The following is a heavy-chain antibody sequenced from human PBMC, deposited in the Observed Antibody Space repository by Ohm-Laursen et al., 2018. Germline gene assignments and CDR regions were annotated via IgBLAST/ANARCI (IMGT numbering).Heavy chain of an antibody. CDR2: IYWDDDK. Sequence: TQTLTLTCTFSGFSLSTSGVGVGWIRQPPGKALEWLALIYWDDDKRYSPSLKSRLTITKDTSKNQVVLTMTNMDPVDTATYYCAHSDSLWFGELPVYWGQGTLVTVSS. CDR3: AHSDSLWFGELPVY. D-gene: IGHD3-10*01. CDR1: GFSLSTSGVG. V-gene: IGHV2-5*02. J-gene: IGHJ4*02.